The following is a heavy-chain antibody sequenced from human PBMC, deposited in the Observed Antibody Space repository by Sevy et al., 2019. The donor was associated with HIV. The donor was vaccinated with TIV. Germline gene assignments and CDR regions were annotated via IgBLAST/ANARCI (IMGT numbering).Heavy chain of an antibody. CDR2: ISYDGSNK. CDR1: GFTFSSYG. CDR3: AKVTYYYDSSCYYYDY. V-gene: IGHV3-30*18. J-gene: IGHJ4*02. Sequence: GGSLRLSCAASGFTFSSYGMHWVRQAPGKGLEWVAVISYDGSNKYYADSVKGRFTISRDNSKNTLYLQMNSLRAEDTAVYYCAKVTYYYDSSCYYYDYWGQGTLVTVSS. D-gene: IGHD3-22*01.